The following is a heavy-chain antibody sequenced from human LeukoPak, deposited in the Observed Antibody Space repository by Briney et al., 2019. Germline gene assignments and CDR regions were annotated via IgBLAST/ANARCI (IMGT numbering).Heavy chain of an antibody. Sequence: GGSLRLSCAASGFSFTSFEMNWVRQAPGKGLEWVSYISSSGATMYYADSVKGRFTISRDDAKNSLYLQMNSLRAEDTAVYYCARVRPGYYFDFWGQGTLVTVSS. CDR2: ISSSGATM. J-gene: IGHJ4*02. V-gene: IGHV3-48*03. CDR1: GFSFTSFE. CDR3: ARVRPGYYFDF. D-gene: IGHD6-6*01.